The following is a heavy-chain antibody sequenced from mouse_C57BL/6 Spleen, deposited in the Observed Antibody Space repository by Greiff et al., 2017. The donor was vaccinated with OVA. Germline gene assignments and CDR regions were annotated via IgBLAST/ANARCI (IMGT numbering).Heavy chain of an antibody. CDR2: ISDGGSYT. D-gene: IGHD2-12*01. Sequence: EVQLVESGGGLVKPGGSLKLSCAASGFTFSSYAMSWVRQTPEKRLEWVATISDGGSYTYYPDNVKGRFTISRDNAKNNLYLQMSHLKSEDTAMYYCARDRGTIAQGYYAMDYWGQGTSVTVSS. CDR3: ARDRGTIAQGYYAMDY. J-gene: IGHJ4*01. V-gene: IGHV5-4*01. CDR1: GFTFSSYA.